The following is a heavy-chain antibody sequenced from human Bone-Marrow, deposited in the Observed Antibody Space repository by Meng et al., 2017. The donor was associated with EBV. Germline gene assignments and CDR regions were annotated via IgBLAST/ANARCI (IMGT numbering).Heavy chain of an antibody. CDR3: ARTYGNYCFNY. D-gene: IGHD4-11*01. J-gene: IGHJ4*02. CDR2: IIPIFGTA. V-gene: IGHV1-69*01. CDR1: GRTFSSYA. Sequence: VPGVPCGAGVTQPGCSVKVSCKASGRTFSSYAISWVRQAPGQGLEWMGGIIPIFGTANYAQKFQGRVTITADESTSTAYMELSILRSEDTAVYYCARTYGNYCFNYWGQGTLVTVSS.